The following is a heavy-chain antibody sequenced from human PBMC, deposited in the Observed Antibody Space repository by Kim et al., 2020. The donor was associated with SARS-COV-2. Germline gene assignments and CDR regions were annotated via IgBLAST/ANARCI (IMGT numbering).Heavy chain of an antibody. Sequence: GGSLRLSCAASGFTFSGSAMHWVRQASGKGLEWVGRIRSKANSYATAYAASVKGRFTISRDDSKNTAYLQMNSLKTEDTAVYYCCVYYYGSGSYYNPIVWGQGTLVTVSS. CDR1: GFTFSGSA. CDR3: CVYYYGSGSYYNPIV. D-gene: IGHD3-10*01. CDR2: IRSKANSYAT. J-gene: IGHJ4*02. V-gene: IGHV3-73*01.